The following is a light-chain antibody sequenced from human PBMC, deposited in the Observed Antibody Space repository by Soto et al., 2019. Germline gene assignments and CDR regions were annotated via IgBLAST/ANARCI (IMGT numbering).Light chain of an antibody. CDR2: GAS. J-gene: IGKJ4*01. Sequence: EIVMTQSPATLSVSPGERATLSCRASQSVSSNLAWYQQKPGQAHRLLIYGASTRATGIPERFSGSGSGTEFTLTISSLQSEDFALYYCPQYNNCPLTFGGGTKVEIK. V-gene: IGKV3-15*01. CDR1: QSVSSN. CDR3: PQYNNCPLT.